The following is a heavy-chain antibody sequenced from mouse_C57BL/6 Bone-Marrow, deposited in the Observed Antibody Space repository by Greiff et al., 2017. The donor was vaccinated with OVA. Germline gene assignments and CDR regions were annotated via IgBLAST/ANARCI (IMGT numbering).Heavy chain of an antibody. D-gene: IGHD1-1*01. CDR2: IDPSDSYT. J-gene: IGHJ3*01. V-gene: IGHV1-50*01. CDR1: GYTFTSYW. CDR3: ARSGSSSAWFAY. Sequence: QVQLKQPGAELVKPGASVKLSCKASGYTFTSYWMQWVKQRPGQGLEWIGEIDPSDSYTNYNQKFKGKATLTVDTSSSTAYMQLSSLTSEDSAVYYCARSGSSSAWFAYWGQGTLVTVSA.